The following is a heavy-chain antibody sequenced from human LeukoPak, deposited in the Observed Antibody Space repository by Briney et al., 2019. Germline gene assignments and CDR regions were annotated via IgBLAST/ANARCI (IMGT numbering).Heavy chain of an antibody. J-gene: IGHJ4*02. D-gene: IGHD1-1*01. CDR3: ARDQDWNDRGGLDY. CDR1: GFTFSSYE. Sequence: PGGSLRLSCAASGFTFSSYEMNWVRQAPGKGLEWVSFISTSSSYIYYADSLKGRFTISRDNAKKSLYLQMNSLRAEDTAVYYCARDQDWNDRGGLDYWGQGTLVTVSS. CDR2: ISTSSSYI. V-gene: IGHV3-21*01.